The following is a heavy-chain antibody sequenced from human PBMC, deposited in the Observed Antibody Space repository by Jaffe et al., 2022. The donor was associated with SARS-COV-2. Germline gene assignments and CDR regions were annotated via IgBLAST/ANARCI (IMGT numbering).Heavy chain of an antibody. Sequence: EVQLVESGGGLVQPGGSLKLSCAASGFTFSGSAMHWVRQASGKGLEWVGRIRSKANSYATAYAASVKGRFTISRDDSKNTAYLQMNSLKTEDTAVYYCTRGDTYYDFWSGSYYYYGMDVWGQGTTVTVSS. J-gene: IGHJ6*02. D-gene: IGHD3-3*01. V-gene: IGHV3-73*01. CDR2: IRSKANSYAT. CDR3: TRGDTYYDFWSGSYYYYGMDV. CDR1: GFTFSGSA.